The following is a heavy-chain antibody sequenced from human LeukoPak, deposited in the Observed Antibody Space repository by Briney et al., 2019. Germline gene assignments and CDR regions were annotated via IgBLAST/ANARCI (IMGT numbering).Heavy chain of an antibody. D-gene: IGHD2/OR15-2a*01. Sequence: PGGSLRLSCAASGFTFSSYEMNWVRQAPGQGLEWVSYISSSGSTIYYADSVKGRFTISRDNAKNSLYLQMNSLRAEDTAVYYCARGKLCADYWGQGTLVTVSS. J-gene: IGHJ4*02. CDR3: ARGKLCADY. CDR2: ISSSGSTI. CDR1: GFTFSSYE. V-gene: IGHV3-48*03.